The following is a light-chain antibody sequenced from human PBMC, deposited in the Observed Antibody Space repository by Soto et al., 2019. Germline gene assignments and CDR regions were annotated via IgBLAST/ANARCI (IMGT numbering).Light chain of an antibody. CDR1: QTVGNNY. Sequence: EIVLTQSPGTLSLSPGDGATLSCRASQTVGNNYLAWYQQRPGQAPRLLIHDASSRATGIPDRFSGSGSGTEFTLTIGRLEPEDFAVYYCQQYGKLPRTFGQGTKVEI. J-gene: IGKJ1*01. CDR3: QQYGKLPRT. V-gene: IGKV3-20*01. CDR2: DAS.